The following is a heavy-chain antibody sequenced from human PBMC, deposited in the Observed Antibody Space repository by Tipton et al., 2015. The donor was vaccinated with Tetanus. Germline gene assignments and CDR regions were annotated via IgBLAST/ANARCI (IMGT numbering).Heavy chain of an antibody. Sequence: TLSLTCAVSGGSISSDAHYWSWIRQAPGKGLEWLGYISHSGTTNYNPSLMSRVTLSLDTARGQFSLKLTSVTAADAAVYYCVRAPYSSPGQYYFDSWGRGTLVTVSS. J-gene: IGHJ4*02. CDR2: ISHSGTT. V-gene: IGHV4-30-4*01. CDR3: VRAPYSSPGQYYFDS. D-gene: IGHD4-11*01. CDR1: GGSISSDAHY.